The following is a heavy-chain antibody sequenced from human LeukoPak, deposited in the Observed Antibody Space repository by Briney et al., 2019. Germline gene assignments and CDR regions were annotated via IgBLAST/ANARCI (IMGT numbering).Heavy chain of an antibody. V-gene: IGHV1-46*01. Sequence: GASVKVSCKASGYTFTSYYMHWVRQAPGKGLEWMGIINPSGGSTSYAQKFQGRVTMTRDTSTSTVYMELSSLRSEDTAVYYCARGPGRQTTDSSGMGGYWGQGTLVTVSS. CDR1: GYTFTSYY. D-gene: IGHD3-22*01. J-gene: IGHJ4*02. CDR2: INPSGGST. CDR3: ARGPGRQTTDSSGMGGY.